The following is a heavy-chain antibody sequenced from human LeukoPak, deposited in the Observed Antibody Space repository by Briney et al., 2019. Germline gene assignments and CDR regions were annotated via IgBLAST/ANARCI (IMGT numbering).Heavy chain of an antibody. CDR3: ARAGIGDYDSSGYSAQFDY. D-gene: IGHD3-22*01. CDR2: ISAYNGNT. J-gene: IGHJ4*02. V-gene: IGHV1-18*01. Sequence: ASVKVSCKASGCTFTSYGISWVRQAPGQGLEWMGWISAYNGNTNYAQKLQGRVTMTTDTSTSTAYMELRSLRSEDTAVYYCARAGIGDYDSSGYSAQFDYWGQGTLVTVSS. CDR1: GCTFTSYG.